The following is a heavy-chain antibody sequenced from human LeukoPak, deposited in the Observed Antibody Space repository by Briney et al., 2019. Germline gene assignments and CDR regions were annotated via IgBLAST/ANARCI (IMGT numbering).Heavy chain of an antibody. D-gene: IGHD2-15*01. Sequence: GGSLRLSCAASGFTFNSYSMNWVRQAPGKGLEWVSSISRTGSYVYYADSVKGRFTISRDNTQNSLYLQMNCLRVEDTAVYYCARVLETDCRGGSCYSGLDYWGQGTLVTVSS. CDR2: ISRTGSYV. CDR3: ARVLETDCRGGSCYSGLDY. J-gene: IGHJ4*02. CDR1: GFTFNSYS. V-gene: IGHV3-21*01.